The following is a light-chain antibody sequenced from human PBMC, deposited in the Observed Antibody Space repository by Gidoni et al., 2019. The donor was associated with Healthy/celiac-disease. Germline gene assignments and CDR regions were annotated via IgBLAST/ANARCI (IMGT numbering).Light chain of an antibody. CDR2: DTS. CDR3: QQRSNWPPSLT. J-gene: IGKJ4*01. V-gene: IGKV3-11*01. CDR1: QSVSSY. Sequence: EIVLTQSPATLSFSPGDSATLSCRASQSVSSYLAWYQQTPGQAHRLLIYDTSNRATGIPARFSGSGSGTDFTLTISSLEPEDFAVYYCQQRSNWPPSLTFGGGTKVEIK.